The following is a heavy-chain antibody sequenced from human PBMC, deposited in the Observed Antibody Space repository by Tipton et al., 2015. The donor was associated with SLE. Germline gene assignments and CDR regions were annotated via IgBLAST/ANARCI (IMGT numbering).Heavy chain of an antibody. V-gene: IGHV4-61*02. CDR2: VYPSGST. Sequence: LRLSCTVSGGSISDSNYCWSWIRQPAGKGLEWIGRVYPSGSTSYNPSLTSRISISVDTSKNQFSLKLNSVTAPDTAVYYCAREVDFWSCYFDYWGPGALVTVSS. CDR3: AREVDFWSCYFDY. CDR1: GGSISDSNYC. J-gene: IGHJ4*02. D-gene: IGHD3-3*01.